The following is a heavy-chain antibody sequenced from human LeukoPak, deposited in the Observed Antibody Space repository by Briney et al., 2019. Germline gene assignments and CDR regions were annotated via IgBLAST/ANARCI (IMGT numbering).Heavy chain of an antibody. CDR3: AKYCSGGSCYSGLY. J-gene: IGHJ4*02. CDR1: GFTFSNYA. Sequence: GGSLRLSCAASGFTFSNYAMTWVRQAPGKELEWVSAITTSGGSTYYADSVKGRFTISRDTSKNTLYLQMNSLRAEDTAVYYCAKYCSGGSCYSGLYWGQGTLVTVSS. V-gene: IGHV3-23*01. D-gene: IGHD2-15*01. CDR2: ITTSGGST.